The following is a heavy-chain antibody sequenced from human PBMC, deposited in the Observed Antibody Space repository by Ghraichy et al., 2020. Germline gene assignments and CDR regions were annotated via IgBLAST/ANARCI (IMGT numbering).Heavy chain of an antibody. Sequence: GGSLRLSCAASGFTFSSYAMSWVRQAPGKGLEWVSAISGSGGSTYYADSVKGRFTISRDNSKNTLYLQMNSLRAEDTAVYYCAKDYYDSSGYYYPFDYWGQGTLVTVSS. CDR3: AKDYYDSSGYYYPFDY. D-gene: IGHD3-22*01. CDR2: ISGSGGST. V-gene: IGHV3-23*01. J-gene: IGHJ4*02. CDR1: GFTFSSYA.